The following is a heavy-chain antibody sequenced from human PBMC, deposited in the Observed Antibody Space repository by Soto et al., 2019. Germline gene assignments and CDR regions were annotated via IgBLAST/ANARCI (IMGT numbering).Heavy chain of an antibody. Sequence: GSLRLSCAASGFTFSSYGMHWVRQAPGKGLEWVAVISYDGSNKYYADSVKGRFTISRDNSKNTLYLQMNSLRAEDTAVYYCAKEYGSTWIDHWGQGTLVTVSS. CDR3: AKEYGSTWIDH. D-gene: IGHD6-13*01. CDR1: GFTFSSYG. CDR2: ISYDGSNK. V-gene: IGHV3-30*18. J-gene: IGHJ4*02.